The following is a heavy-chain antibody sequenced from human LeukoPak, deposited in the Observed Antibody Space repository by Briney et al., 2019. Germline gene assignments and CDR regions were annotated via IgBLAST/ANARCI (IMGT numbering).Heavy chain of an antibody. V-gene: IGHV3-43*01. Sequence: GGSLRLSCAVSGFTFDDYTVNWVRQAPGKGLEWVSLINWDGGSTYYVDSVKGRFTISRDNAKNSLYLQMNSLRAEDTAVYYCARVWLGDYVSWYYYYYGMDVWGQGTTVTVSS. D-gene: IGHD4-17*01. CDR3: ARVWLGDYVSWYYYYYGMDV. CDR1: GFTFDDYT. CDR2: INWDGGST. J-gene: IGHJ6*02.